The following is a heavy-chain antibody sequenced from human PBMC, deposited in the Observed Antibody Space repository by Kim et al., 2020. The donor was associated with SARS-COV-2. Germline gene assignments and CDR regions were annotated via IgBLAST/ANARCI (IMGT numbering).Heavy chain of an antibody. Sequence: FTISRDNSKNTLYLQMNSLRAEDTAVYYCAKGAVEGCGIDPNYYYYGMDVWGQGTTVTVSS. V-gene: IGHV3-30*02. D-gene: IGHD1-1*01. J-gene: IGHJ6*02. CDR3: AKGAVEGCGIDPNYYYYGMDV.